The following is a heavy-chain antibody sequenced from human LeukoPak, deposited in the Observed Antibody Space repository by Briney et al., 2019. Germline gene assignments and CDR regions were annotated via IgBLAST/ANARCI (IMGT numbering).Heavy chain of an antibody. CDR1: AFTFSIYA. CDR3: ARRGYSGYALDY. Sequence: GGSLRLSCAASAFTFSIYALHWVRQAPGKGLEHVSAITSSTISTYYANSVKDILTISRDNSKNTMYLQMGSLRAEDMAVYYCARRGYSGYALDYWGQGTLVTVSS. J-gene: IGHJ4*02. V-gene: IGHV3-64*01. CDR2: ITSSTIST. D-gene: IGHD5-12*01.